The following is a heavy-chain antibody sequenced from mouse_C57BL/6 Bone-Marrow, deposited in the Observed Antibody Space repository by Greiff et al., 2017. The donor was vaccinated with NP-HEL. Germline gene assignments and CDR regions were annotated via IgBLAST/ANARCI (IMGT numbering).Heavy chain of an antibody. CDR3: TAPYFDY. Sequence: EVKLMESGGGLVQPGGSMKLSCVASGFTFSNYWMNWVRQSPEKGLEWVAQIRLKSDNYATHYAESVKGRFTISRDDSKSRVYLQMNNLRAEDTGIYYCTAPYFDYWGQGTTLTVSS. CDR1: GFTFSNYW. CDR2: IRLKSDNYAT. V-gene: IGHV6-3*01. J-gene: IGHJ2*01.